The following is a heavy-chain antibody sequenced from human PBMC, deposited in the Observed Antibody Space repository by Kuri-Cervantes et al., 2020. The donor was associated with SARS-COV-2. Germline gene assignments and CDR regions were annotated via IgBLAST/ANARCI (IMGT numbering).Heavy chain of an antibody. J-gene: IGHJ4*02. D-gene: IGHD3-22*01. V-gene: IGHV3-21*01. Sequence: GASLKISCAASGFTFSSYSMNWVRQAPGKGLEWVSSISSSSSYIYYADSVKGRFTISSDNAKNSLYLQMNSLRAEDTAVYYCARDPDYYDSSGYYGGFDYWGQGTLVTVSS. CDR1: GFTFSSYS. CDR2: ISSSSSYI. CDR3: ARDPDYYDSSGYYGGFDY.